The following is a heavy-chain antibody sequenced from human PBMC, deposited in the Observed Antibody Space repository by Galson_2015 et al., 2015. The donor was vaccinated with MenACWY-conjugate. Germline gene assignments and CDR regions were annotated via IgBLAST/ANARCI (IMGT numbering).Heavy chain of an antibody. CDR1: GFTFRSYS. V-gene: IGHV3-23*01. CDR3: ARRGYQYYFDN. CDR2: ISDSGDDT. J-gene: IGHJ4*01. Sequence: SLRLSCAASGFTFRSYSMSWVRQAPGKGLEWVAAISDSGDDTDYAESLKGRFTISRDNSNNTLYLQLSRLRADDTAVYYCARRGYQYYFDNWGRGTLVTVSS. D-gene: IGHD3-22*01.